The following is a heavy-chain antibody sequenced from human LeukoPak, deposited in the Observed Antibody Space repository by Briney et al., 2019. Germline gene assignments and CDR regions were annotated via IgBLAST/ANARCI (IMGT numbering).Heavy chain of an antibody. D-gene: IGHD3-10*02. Sequence: SQTLSLTCVISGDSVSRNTAGWSWLRQSPSRGLEWLGRTYNRSRWYSEFAPSVKNRITINPDTSMNQFSLQLNSVTPEDTAVYYCAELGITMFGGVWGKGTTVTISS. J-gene: IGHJ6*04. CDR1: GDSVSRNTAG. CDR3: AELGITMFGGV. V-gene: IGHV6-1*01. CDR2: TYNRSRWYS.